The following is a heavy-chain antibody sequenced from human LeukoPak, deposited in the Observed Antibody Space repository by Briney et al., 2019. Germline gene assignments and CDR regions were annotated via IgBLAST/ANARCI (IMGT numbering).Heavy chain of an antibody. CDR2: INHIGST. D-gene: IGHD3-9*01. Sequence: IPSETLSLTCAVYGESFRGYYWSWILQPPGKGLEWIRKINHIGSTNYNPSLESRVTISVDTSKNQFSLKLSSVTAADTAVYYCASRGLGRYFNNWGQGTRVTVSS. CDR1: GESFRGYY. CDR3: ASRGLGRYFNN. J-gene: IGHJ4*02. V-gene: IGHV4-34*01.